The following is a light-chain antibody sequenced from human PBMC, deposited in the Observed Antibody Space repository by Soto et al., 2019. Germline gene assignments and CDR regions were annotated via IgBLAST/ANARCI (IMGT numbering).Light chain of an antibody. CDR2: AAS. V-gene: IGKV1-39*01. CDR3: QQSYTTPQSWT. CDR1: QSANSN. Sequence: MKQSPATLSVSAGERATLSCRASQSANSNLAWYQQKPGKAPKLLIYAASTLQSGVPSGFSGSGSGTDFALTISSLQPEDFATYFCQQSYTTPQSWTFGQGTKVEIK. J-gene: IGKJ1*01.